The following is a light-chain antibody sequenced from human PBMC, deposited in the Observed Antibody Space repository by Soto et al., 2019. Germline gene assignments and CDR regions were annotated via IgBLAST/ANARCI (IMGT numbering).Light chain of an antibody. CDR2: AAS. J-gene: IGKJ1*01. CDR1: QSISSY. Sequence: DIQMTQSPSSPSASVGDRVTITCRASQSISSYLNWYQQKPGKAPKLLIYAASSLQSGVPSRFSGSGSGTDFTLTISSLQPDDFATYYCQHYNSYSEAFGQGTKVDIK. V-gene: IGKV1-39*01. CDR3: QHYNSYSEA.